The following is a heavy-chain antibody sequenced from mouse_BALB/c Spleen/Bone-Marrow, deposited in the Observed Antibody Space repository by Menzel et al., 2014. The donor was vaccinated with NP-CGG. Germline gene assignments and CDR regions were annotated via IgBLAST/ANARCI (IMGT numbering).Heavy chain of an antibody. D-gene: IGHD2-4*01. V-gene: IGHV1-15*01. Sequence: SGAALVRPGASVKLSCKVLGYTFTDYEMHWAKQTPVHGLEWIGAIHPGSGGSAYNQKFKGKATLTADKSSSTASMQLGSLTSEDSAVYFCAREGGMITTGPPYWGQGTLVTVSA. CDR2: IHPGSGGS. CDR3: AREGGMITTGPPY. J-gene: IGHJ3*01. CDR1: GYTFTDYE.